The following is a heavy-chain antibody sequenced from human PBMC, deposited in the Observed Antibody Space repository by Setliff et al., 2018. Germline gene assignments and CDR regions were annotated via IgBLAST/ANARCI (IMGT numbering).Heavy chain of an antibody. Sequence: VKVSCKASGYMFKRYGINWMRQAPGQGFEWMGWISPYNDNTKSAQKFQDRITMTTDTTTSTSYMELRSLRSDDTAVYYCAISSLSICSGGSCPNAFDVWGQGTMVTVSS. J-gene: IGHJ3*01. CDR3: AISSLSICSGGSCPNAFDV. V-gene: IGHV1-18*04. CDR1: GYMFKRYG. CDR2: ISPYNDNT. D-gene: IGHD2-15*01.